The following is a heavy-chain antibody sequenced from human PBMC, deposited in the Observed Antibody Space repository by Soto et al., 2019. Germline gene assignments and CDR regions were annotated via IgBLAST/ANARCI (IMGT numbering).Heavy chain of an antibody. CDR2: INHSGST. Sequence: QVQLQQWGAGLLKPSETLSLTCAVYGGSFSGYYWSWIRQPPGKGLEWIGEINHSGSTNYNPSLKRRVTISVDTSKNQFSLKLSSVTAADTAVYYCARVTIAARPAFDIWGQGTMVTVSS. V-gene: IGHV4-34*01. J-gene: IGHJ3*02. D-gene: IGHD6-6*01. CDR1: GGSFSGYY. CDR3: ARVTIAARPAFDI.